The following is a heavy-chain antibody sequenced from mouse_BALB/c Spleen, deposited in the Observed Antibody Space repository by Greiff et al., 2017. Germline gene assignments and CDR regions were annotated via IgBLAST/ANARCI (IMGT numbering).Heavy chain of an antibody. CDR1: GYTFTSYY. V-gene: IGHV1S56*01. D-gene: IGHD1-2*01. Sequence: QVQLQQSGPELVKPGASVRISCKASGYTFTSYYIHWVKQRPGQGLEWIGWIYPGNVTTKYNEKFKGKATLTADKSSSTAYMQLSSLTSEDAAVYLCARALLRLSYAMDYWGQGTSGTGSS. J-gene: IGHJ4*01. CDR2: IYPGNVTT. CDR3: ARALLRLSYAMDY.